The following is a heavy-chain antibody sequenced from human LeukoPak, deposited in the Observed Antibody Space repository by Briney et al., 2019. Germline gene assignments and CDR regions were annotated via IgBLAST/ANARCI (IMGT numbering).Heavy chain of an antibody. J-gene: IGHJ4*02. CDR2: ISGSGGST. D-gene: IGHD5-18*01. Sequence: GGSLRLSCAASGFTFSSYAMSWVRQAPGKGLEWVSAISGSGGSTYYADSVKGRFTISRDNSKNTLYLQMNSLRAEDTAVYYCATSIQLWPRGGYWGQGTLVTVSS. CDR3: ATSIQLWPRGGY. V-gene: IGHV3-23*01. CDR1: GFTFSSYA.